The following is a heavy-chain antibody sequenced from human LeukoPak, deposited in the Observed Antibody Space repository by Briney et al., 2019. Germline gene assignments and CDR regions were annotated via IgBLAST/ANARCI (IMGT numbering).Heavy chain of an antibody. CDR3: ARHFCSGDNCYYFDY. D-gene: IGHD2-15*01. Sequence: SETLSLTCTVSRGSISSYYWSWLRQPPGKGREWVGYIYYSGNTNYNPSLKSRVTISVDTSRNQFSLNLSSVTAADTAIYYCARHFCSGDNCYYFDYWGRGTLVTVSS. CDR1: RGSISSYY. J-gene: IGHJ4*02. V-gene: IGHV4-59*01. CDR2: IYYSGNT.